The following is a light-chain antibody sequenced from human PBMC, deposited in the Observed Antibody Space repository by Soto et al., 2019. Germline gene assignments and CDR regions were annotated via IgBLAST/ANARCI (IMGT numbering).Light chain of an antibody. CDR2: SNN. V-gene: IGLV1-44*01. Sequence: QSVLTQPPSASGSPGQRVTISCSGSISNIGSNTVNWYQQLPGPAPKLLIYSNNQRPSGGPDRFSGSKAGTSASLAISGLQSEEEADYYCAAWADSLTGYVFGTGTK. J-gene: IGLJ1*01. CDR3: AAWADSLTGYV. CDR1: ISNIGSNT.